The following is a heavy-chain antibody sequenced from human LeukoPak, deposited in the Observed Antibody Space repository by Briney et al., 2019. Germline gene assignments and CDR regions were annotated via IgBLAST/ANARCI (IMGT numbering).Heavy chain of an antibody. CDR1: GGSISSGSYY. CDR3: ARDEPNERAFDY. V-gene: IGHV4-61*02. J-gene: IGHJ4*02. D-gene: IGHD6-25*01. CDR2: IYTSGST. Sequence: SQTLSLTCTVSGGSISSGSYYWSWIRQPGGKGLEWIGRIYTSGSTNYNPSLKSRVTISVDTSKNQFSLKLSSVTAADTAAYYCARDEPNERAFDYSGQGTLLTVSS.